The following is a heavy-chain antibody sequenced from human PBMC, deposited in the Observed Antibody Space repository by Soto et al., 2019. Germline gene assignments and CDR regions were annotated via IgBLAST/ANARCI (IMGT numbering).Heavy chain of an antibody. CDR1: GFTFSSYA. V-gene: IGHV3-23*01. CDR3: AGHVFMAIAPQPYDY. D-gene: IGHD2-2*03. CDR2: LSGSGGTT. Sequence: GGSLRLSCAASGFTFSSYAMSWVRQTPGKGLEWVSTLSGSGGTTYYADSVKGQFTISRDNSKSTLYLQMNSLRAEDTAVYYCAGHVFMAIAPQPYDYWGQGTLVTVSS. J-gene: IGHJ4*02.